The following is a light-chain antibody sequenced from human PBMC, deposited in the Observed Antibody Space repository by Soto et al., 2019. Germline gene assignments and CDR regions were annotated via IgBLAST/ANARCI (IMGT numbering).Light chain of an antibody. J-gene: IGLJ2*01. Sequence: QSALTQPASVSGSPGQSXTISCTXTGSDVGGYNYVSWYQQHPGKAPKVMIYDVSNRPSGVSNRFSGSKSGNTASLTISGLQAEDEADYYCSSYTSASTPLVFGGGTKLTVL. CDR2: DVS. CDR1: GSDVGGYNY. CDR3: SSYTSASTPLV. V-gene: IGLV2-14*01.